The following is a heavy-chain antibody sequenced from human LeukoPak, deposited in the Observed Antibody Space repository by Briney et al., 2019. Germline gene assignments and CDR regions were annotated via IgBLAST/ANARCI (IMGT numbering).Heavy chain of an antibody. CDR3: ARTYSSSWYLPEDY. Sequence: SGPALVKPTQTLTLTCTFSGFSLSTSGMCVSWIRQPPGKALEWLARIDWDDDKYYSTSLKTRLTISEDTSKNQVVLTMTNMDPVDTATYYCARTYSSSWYLPEDYWGQGTLVTVSS. J-gene: IGHJ4*02. CDR1: GFSLSTSGMC. V-gene: IGHV2-70*11. CDR2: IDWDDDK. D-gene: IGHD6-13*01.